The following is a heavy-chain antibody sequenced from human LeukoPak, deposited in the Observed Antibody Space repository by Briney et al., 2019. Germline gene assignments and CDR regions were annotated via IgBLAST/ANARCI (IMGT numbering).Heavy chain of an antibody. D-gene: IGHD2-15*01. Sequence: SETLSLTCTVSGGSISSYYWSWIRQPPGKGLEWIGYIYYSGSTNYNPSLKSRVTISVDTSKNQFSLKLSSVTAADTAVYYCARGPRGGSCYDWGQGTLVTVSS. CDR3: ARGPRGGSCYD. CDR2: IYYSGST. J-gene: IGHJ4*02. V-gene: IGHV4-59*01. CDR1: GGSISSYY.